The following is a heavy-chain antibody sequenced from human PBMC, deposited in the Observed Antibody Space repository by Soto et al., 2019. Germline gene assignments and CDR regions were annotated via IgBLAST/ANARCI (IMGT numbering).Heavy chain of an antibody. Sequence: GGSLKISCQASGYSFATYWISWVRQVPGKGLEWMGRIDPSDSYTNYSPSFQGHVTISADKSISTAYLHWSSLKASDTAIYYCARVETYYYDSSGYYYDYWGQGTQGTAPQ. D-gene: IGHD3-22*01. J-gene: IGHJ4*02. CDR2: IDPSDSYT. CDR1: GYSFATYW. CDR3: ARVETYYYDSSGYYYDY. V-gene: IGHV5-10-1*01.